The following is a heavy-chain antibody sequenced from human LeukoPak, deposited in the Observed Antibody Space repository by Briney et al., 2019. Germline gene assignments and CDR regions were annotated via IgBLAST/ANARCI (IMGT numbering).Heavy chain of an antibody. D-gene: IGHD3-10*01. CDR3: AGFSHKLV. Sequence: PGGSLRLSCAASGVTLSSEARSGVRQAPGKGLEWVSAISGSGGSTYYADSVKGRFTISRDNSKNTLYLQMNSLRAEDTAVYYCAGFSHKLVWRQGPTVTVSS. CDR1: GVTLSSEA. CDR2: ISGSGGST. J-gene: IGHJ6*01. V-gene: IGHV3-23*01.